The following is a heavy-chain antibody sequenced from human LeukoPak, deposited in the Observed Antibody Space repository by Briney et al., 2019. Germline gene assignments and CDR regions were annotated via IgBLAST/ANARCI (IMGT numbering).Heavy chain of an antibody. V-gene: IGHV4-38-2*02. CDR2: IYHSGSI. CDR3: ARDLVTMVRGVLRANWFDP. D-gene: IGHD3-10*01. CDR1: GYSISSGYY. J-gene: IGHJ5*02. Sequence: SETLSLTCAVSGYSISSGYYWGWIRQPPGKGLEWIGSIYHSGSIYYNPSLKSRVTISVDTSKNQFSLKLSSVTAADTAVYYCARDLVTMVRGVLRANWFDPWGQGTLVTVSS.